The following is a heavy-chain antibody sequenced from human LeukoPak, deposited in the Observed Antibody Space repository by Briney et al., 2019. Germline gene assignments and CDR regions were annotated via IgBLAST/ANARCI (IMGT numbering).Heavy chain of an antibody. CDR1: GGSIGSSSYY. CDR2: IYYSGST. CDR3: ARQYYDILTGYYTDYYFDH. Sequence: PSETLSLTCTVSGGSIGSSSYYWGWIRQPPGKGLEWIGSIYYSGSTYYNPSLKSRVTISVDTSKNQFSLKLSSVTAADTAVYYCARQYYDILTGYYTDYYFDHWGQGTLVTVSS. V-gene: IGHV4-39*01. D-gene: IGHD3-9*01. J-gene: IGHJ4*02.